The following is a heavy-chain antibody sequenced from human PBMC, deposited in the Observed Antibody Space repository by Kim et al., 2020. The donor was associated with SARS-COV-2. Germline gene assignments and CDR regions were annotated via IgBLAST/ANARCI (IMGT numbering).Heavy chain of an antibody. CDR2: IIPIFGTA. CDR1: GGTFSSYA. Sequence: SVKVSCKASGGTFSSYAISWVRQAPGQGLEWMGGIIPIFGTANYAQKFQGRVTITADESTSTAYMELSSLRSEDTAVYYCARDGLRYFDWLLDYWGQGTLVTVSS. V-gene: IGHV1-69*13. J-gene: IGHJ4*02. CDR3: ARDGLRYFDWLLDY. D-gene: IGHD3-9*01.